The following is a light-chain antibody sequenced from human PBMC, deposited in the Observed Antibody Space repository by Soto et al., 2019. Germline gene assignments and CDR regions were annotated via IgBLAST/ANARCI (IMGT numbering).Light chain of an antibody. Sequence: QSALTQPASVSGSPGQSITISCTGTSSDVGTYNLVSWYQQHPGKAPKLMIYEVTKRPSGVSDRFSGSKSGDTASLTISGLQAEDEADYCCRSYAGRSLGVFGGGTQLTVL. CDR2: EVT. CDR3: RSYAGRSLGV. J-gene: IGLJ2*01. CDR1: SSDVGTYNL. V-gene: IGLV2-23*02.